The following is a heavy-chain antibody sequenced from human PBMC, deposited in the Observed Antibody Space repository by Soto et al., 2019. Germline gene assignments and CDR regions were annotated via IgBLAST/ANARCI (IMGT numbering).Heavy chain of an antibody. CDR2: IYHTGTT. D-gene: IGHD6-6*01. CDR1: GDSISSSTYY. Sequence: SETLSLTCTVSGDSISSSTYYWGWIRQPPGKGLEWIGCIYHTGTTYYNPSLKSRVTISVDTSKNQFSLKLSSVTAADTAVYYCSRPYFSSSSMFDYWGQGTLVTVSS. CDR3: SRPYFSSSSMFDY. J-gene: IGHJ4*02. V-gene: IGHV4-39*01.